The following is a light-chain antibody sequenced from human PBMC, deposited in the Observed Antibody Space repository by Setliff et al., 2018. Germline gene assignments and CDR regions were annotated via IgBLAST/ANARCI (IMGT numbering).Light chain of an antibody. Sequence: QSVLTQPPSASGSPGQSVTISCTGTSSDVGAYNYVSWYQHHPGKVPKLMVYDVTKRPSGVPDRFSGSKSGNTASLTISGLQAEDEADYYCCSFAGTYYVFGSGTKV. J-gene: IGLJ1*01. CDR2: DVT. V-gene: IGLV2-11*01. CDR1: SSDVGAYNY. CDR3: CSFAGTYYV.